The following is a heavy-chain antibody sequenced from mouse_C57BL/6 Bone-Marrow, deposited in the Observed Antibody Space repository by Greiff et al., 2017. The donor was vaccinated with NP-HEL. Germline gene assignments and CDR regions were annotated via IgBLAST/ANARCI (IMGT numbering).Heavy chain of an antibody. CDR3: TRSYNRYFDV. J-gene: IGHJ1*03. V-gene: IGHV6-6*01. D-gene: IGHD1-3*01. Sequence: EVKLVESGGGLVQPGGSMRLSCAASGFTFSDAWLAWVRQSPEKGLVWVAEIRNKANNHATYYAESVKGRFTISRDDSKSSVYLQMSSVRAEDTGIYYCTRSYNRYFDVWGTGTTVTVSS. CDR1: GFTFSDAW. CDR2: IRNKANNHAT.